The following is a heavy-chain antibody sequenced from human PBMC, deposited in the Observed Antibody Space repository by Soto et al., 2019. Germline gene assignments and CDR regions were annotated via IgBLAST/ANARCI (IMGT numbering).Heavy chain of an antibody. J-gene: IGHJ4*02. CDR2: ISYDGSNK. CDR1: GVTFCSYA. CDR3: ARVKTGYYDSSGCPPKL. V-gene: IGHV3-30-3*01. Sequence: PGGCLRLSCAASGVTFCSYAMDGVRKATGKGLEWVAVISYDGSNKYYADSVKGRFTNSRDNSKNTLYLQMNSLRAEDTAVYYCARVKTGYYDSSGCPPKLWGQGTLVTVSS. D-gene: IGHD3-22*01.